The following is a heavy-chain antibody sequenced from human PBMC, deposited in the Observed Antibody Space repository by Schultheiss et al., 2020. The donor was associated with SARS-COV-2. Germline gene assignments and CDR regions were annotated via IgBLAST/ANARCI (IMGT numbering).Heavy chain of an antibody. Sequence: ASVKVSCKASGYTFTSYGISWVRQAPGQGLEWMGWINPNSGGTNYAQTFQGRVTMTRDTSNNTAYMELTRLRSEDTAVYYCARGYSNYGRYGMDVWGQGTTVTVSS. V-gene: IGHV1-2*02. D-gene: IGHD4-11*01. J-gene: IGHJ6*02. CDR3: ARGYSNYGRYGMDV. CDR2: INPNSGGT. CDR1: GYTFTSYG.